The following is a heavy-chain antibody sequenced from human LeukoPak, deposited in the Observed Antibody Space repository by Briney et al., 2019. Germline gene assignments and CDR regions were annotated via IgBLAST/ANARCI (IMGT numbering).Heavy chain of an antibody. Sequence: SETLSLTCTVSGVSIRSYYWSWIRQPPGKGLEWIGYIYISGNTNYDPSLRSRVTMSGDTSKNQVSLKVRSVTAADTAVYFCATHLEYVADGFDMWGQGSMVTVPS. J-gene: IGHJ3*02. CDR1: GVSIRSYY. V-gene: IGHV4-4*09. CDR2: IYISGNT. D-gene: IGHD1-1*01. CDR3: ATHLEYVADGFDM.